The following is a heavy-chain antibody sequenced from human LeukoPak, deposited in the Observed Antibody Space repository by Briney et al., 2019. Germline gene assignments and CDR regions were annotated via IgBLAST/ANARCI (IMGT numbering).Heavy chain of an antibody. V-gene: IGHV3-21*01. J-gene: IGHJ4*02. CDR3: ARDSAAGTIDY. CDR1: GFTFSSYS. CDR2: ISSSSSYI. Sequence: GGSLRLSCAASGFTFSSYSMNWVRQAPGKGLEWVSSISSSSSYIYYADSVKGRFTISRDNAKNSLYLQMNSLRAEDAAVYYCARDSAAGTIDYWGQGTLVTVSS. D-gene: IGHD6-13*01.